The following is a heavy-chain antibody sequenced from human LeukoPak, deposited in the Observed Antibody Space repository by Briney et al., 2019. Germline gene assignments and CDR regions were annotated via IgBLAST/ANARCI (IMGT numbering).Heavy chain of an antibody. J-gene: IGHJ1*01. V-gene: IGHV4-59*01. Sequence: PSETLSLTCTVSGGSISCYHCGWLRQPPGKELEWIGYIYYSGSTNYNPSLKSHVTIAEYYTKNPFSLKLSSVTAADTAVYYCARLKYYYDSSGYRAEYFQHWGQGTLVTVSS. CDR3: ARLKYYYDSSGYRAEYFQH. CDR2: IYYSGST. CDR1: GGSISCYH. D-gene: IGHD3-22*01.